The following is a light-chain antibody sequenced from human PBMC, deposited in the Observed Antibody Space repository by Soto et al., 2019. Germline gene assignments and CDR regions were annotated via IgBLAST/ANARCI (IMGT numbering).Light chain of an antibody. CDR2: GNS. V-gene: IGLV1-40*01. J-gene: IGLJ1*01. Sequence: QSVLTQPPSVSGAXXXXXTXSCTGSSSNIGAGYDVHWYQQLPGTAPKLLIYGNSNRPSGVPDRFSGSKSGTSASLAITGLQAEDEADYYCQSYDSSLSGYVFGTGTKLTVL. CDR3: QSYDSSLSGYV. CDR1: SSNIGAGYD.